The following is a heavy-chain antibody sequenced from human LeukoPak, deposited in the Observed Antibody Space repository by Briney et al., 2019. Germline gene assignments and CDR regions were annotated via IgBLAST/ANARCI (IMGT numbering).Heavy chain of an antibody. V-gene: IGHV3-21*01. CDR1: GFTFSAHT. D-gene: IGHD6-13*01. J-gene: IGHJ4*02. CDR2: IRTSTSNNI. Sequence: GGSLRLSCAASGFTFSAHTMNWVRQAPGKDLEWVASIRTSTSNNIFNADSVKGRFTISRDNSKNTVYLQMNSLRGEDTAVYYCAKSGIAAAGQRGYFDYWGQGTLVTVSS. CDR3: AKSGIAAAGQRGYFDY.